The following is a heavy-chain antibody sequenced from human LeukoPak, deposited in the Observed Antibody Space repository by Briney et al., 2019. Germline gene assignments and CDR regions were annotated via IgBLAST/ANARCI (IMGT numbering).Heavy chain of an antibody. CDR3: AKDDAWLRFGE. D-gene: IGHD3-10*01. CDR1: GFTFSSYS. Sequence: GGSLRLSCAASGFTFSSYSMNWVRQAPGKGLEWVSYISSSSSTIYYADSVKGRFTISRDNSKNTLYLEVISLTAEDTAVYYCAKDDAWLRFGEWSQGTLVTVSS. CDR2: ISSSSSTI. V-gene: IGHV3-48*01. J-gene: IGHJ4*02.